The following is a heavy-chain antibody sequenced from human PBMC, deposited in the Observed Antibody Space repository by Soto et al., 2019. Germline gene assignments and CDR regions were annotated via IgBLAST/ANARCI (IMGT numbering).Heavy chain of an antibody. J-gene: IGHJ6*03. V-gene: IGHV1-8*01. CDR3: ARGPVSNYSSSSGIYHYYMDV. CDR1: GYTFTTYD. CDR2: MNPNSGNT. D-gene: IGHD6-6*01. Sequence: ASVKVSCKASGYTFTTYDINWVRQATGQGLEWMGWMNPNSGNTGYAQKFQGRVTMTRDTSITTAYMELSSLISEDTAVYYCARGPVSNYSSSSGIYHYYMDVWGKGTTVTVSS.